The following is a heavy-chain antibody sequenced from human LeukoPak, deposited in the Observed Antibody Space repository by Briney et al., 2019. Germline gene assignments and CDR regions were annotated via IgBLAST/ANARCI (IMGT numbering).Heavy chain of an antibody. V-gene: IGHV3-23*01. D-gene: IGHD3-22*01. J-gene: IGHJ4*02. CDR2: ISGSGGST. CDR3: AKRYYQDSSGYLGSIDY. Sequence: GGSLRLSCAASRFTFSSYAMNWVRQAPGKGLEWVSAISGSGGSTYYADSVKGRFTISRDNSKNTLYLQMNSLRAEDTAVYFCAKRYYQDSSGYLGSIDYWGQGTLVTVSS. CDR1: RFTFSSYA.